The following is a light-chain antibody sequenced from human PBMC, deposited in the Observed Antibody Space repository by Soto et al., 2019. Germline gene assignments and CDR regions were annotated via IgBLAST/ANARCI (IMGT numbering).Light chain of an antibody. CDR1: SSDVGGYNY. CDR2: DVS. CDR3: SSYTSSSTPHV. V-gene: IGLV2-14*01. Sequence: QSALTQPASVSGSPGQSITISCTGTSSDVGGYNYVSWYQQHPGKAPKLMIYDVSNRPSGVSNRFSGSKSGNTASLTISGLQPEDETDYYCSSYTSSSTPHVFGTGTKLTVL. J-gene: IGLJ1*01.